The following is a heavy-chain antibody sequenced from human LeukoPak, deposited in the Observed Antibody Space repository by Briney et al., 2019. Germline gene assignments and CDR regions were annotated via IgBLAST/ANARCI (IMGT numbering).Heavy chain of an antibody. CDR2: IWYDGSNK. V-gene: IGHV3-33*01. CDR3: ARDLTLGKPDYFDH. Sequence: GGSLRLSCAASGFTFSSYGMHWVRQAPGKGLEWVAVIWYDGSNKYYADSVKGRFTISRDNSKNTVYLQMDSLRAEDTAVYYCARDLTLGKPDYFDHWGQGTLVTVSS. J-gene: IGHJ4*02. D-gene: IGHD7-27*01. CDR1: GFTFSSYG.